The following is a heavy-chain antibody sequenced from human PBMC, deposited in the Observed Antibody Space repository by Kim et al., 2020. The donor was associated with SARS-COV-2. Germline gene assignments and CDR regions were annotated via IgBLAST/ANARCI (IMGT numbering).Heavy chain of an antibody. CDR3: ARAPINYDFWSGYPDY. V-gene: IGHV1-69*01. J-gene: IGHJ4*02. D-gene: IGHD3-3*01. Sequence: KFQGRVTITADESTSTAYMELSSLRSEDTAVYYCARAPINYDFWSGYPDYWGQGTLVTVSS.